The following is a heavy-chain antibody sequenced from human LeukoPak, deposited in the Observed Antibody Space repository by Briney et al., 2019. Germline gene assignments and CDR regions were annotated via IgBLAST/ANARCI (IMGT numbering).Heavy chain of an antibody. D-gene: IGHD4-17*01. V-gene: IGHV4-31*03. J-gene: IGHJ4*02. Sequence: SETLSLTCTVSGGSISSGGYYWSWIRQHPGKGLEWIGCIYYSGTAYYHPSLTSRVAISVDTSKNQFSLKLSSVTAADTAVYYCARSGTVTTWNYWGQGTLVTVSS. CDR2: IYYSGTA. CDR3: ARSGTVTTWNY. CDR1: GGSISSGGYY.